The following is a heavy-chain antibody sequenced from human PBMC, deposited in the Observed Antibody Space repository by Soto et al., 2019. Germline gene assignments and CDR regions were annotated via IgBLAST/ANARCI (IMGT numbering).Heavy chain of an antibody. J-gene: IGHJ4*02. Sequence: GASVKVSCKASGYTFTSYGISWVRQAPGQGLEWMGWISAYNGNTNYAQKLQGRVTMTTDTSTSTAYMELRSLRSDDTAVYYCARDRFPYCSGGSCYHGSGYWGQGTLVTVSS. CDR1: GYTFTSYG. V-gene: IGHV1-18*01. CDR2: ISAYNGNT. CDR3: ARDRFPYCSGGSCYHGSGY. D-gene: IGHD2-15*01.